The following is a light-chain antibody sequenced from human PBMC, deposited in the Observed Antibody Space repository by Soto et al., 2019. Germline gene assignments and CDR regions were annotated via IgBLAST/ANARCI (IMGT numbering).Light chain of an antibody. Sequence: QSVLTQPASVSGSPGQSITISCTGTSSDVGTYNYVSWYQQPPGKAPKLIIYDVSNRPSGVSNRFSGSKSGNTASLSISGLQAEDEADYYCSSYISSGTLVFGGGTKVTVL. CDR2: DVS. V-gene: IGLV2-14*01. CDR1: SSDVGTYNY. J-gene: IGLJ3*02. CDR3: SSYISSGTLV.